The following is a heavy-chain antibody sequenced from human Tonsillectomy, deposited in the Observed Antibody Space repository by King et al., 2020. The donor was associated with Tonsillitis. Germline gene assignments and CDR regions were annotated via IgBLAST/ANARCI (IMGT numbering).Heavy chain of an antibody. CDR2: IYYSGTT. V-gene: IGHV4-39*01. J-gene: IGHJ4*02. CDR3: VRHSSGWYETSFDH. D-gene: IGHD6-19*01. Sequence: QLQESGPGLVKPSATLSLTCTVSGGSTSSSSYYWGWIRPPPGKGLGWIGGIYYSGTTYNNPSLKSRVTISVDTSKNQFSLKLSSVTAADTAVYYCVRHSSGWYETSFDHWGQGTLVTVSS. CDR1: GGSTSSSSYY.